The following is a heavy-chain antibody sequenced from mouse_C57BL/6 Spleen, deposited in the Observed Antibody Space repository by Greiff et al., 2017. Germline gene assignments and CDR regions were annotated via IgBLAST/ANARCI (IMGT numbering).Heavy chain of an antibody. D-gene: IGHD2-3*01. V-gene: IGHV1-42*01. J-gene: IGHJ1*03. CDR3: ARSRDGYWYFDV. CDR1: GYSFTGYY. CDR2: INPSTGGT. Sequence: VQLQQSGPELVKPGASVKISCKASGYSFTGYYMNWVKQSPEKSLEWIGEINPSTGGTTYNQKSKAKATLTVDKSSSTAYMQLKSLTSEDSAVYYCARSRDGYWYFDVWGTGTTVTVSS.